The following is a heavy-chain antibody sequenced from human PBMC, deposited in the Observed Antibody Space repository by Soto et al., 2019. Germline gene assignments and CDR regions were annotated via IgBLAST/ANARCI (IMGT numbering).Heavy chain of an antibody. CDR3: AKYGGSGFYYDNFDI. J-gene: IGHJ3*02. V-gene: IGHV3-23*01. CDR2: ISGSGGST. Sequence: GGSLRLSCAASGFTFSSYAMTWVRQAPGKGLEWVSAISGSGGSTFYADSVKGRFTISRDNSKTTLFLQMNSLRAEDTAVYYCAKYGGSGFYYDNFDIWGQGTMVTVSS. D-gene: IGHD3-22*01. CDR1: GFTFSSYA.